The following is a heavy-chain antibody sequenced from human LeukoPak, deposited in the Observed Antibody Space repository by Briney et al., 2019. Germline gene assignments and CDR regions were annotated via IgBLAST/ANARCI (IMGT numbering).Heavy chain of an antibody. CDR3: ARGGDSSGYGFDY. CDR2: INHRGST. J-gene: IGHJ4*02. V-gene: IGHV4-34*01. CDR1: GGSFSGYY. Sequence: PSETLSLTCAVYGGSFSGYYWSWTRQPPGKGLEWIGEINHRGSTNYNPSLKSRVTISVDTSKNQFSLKLSSVTAADTAVYYCARGGDSSGYGFDYWGQGTLVTVSS. D-gene: IGHD3-22*01.